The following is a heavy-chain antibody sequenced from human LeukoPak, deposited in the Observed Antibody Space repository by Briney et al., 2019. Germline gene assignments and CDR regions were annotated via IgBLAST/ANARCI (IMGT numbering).Heavy chain of an antibody. D-gene: IGHD3-3*01. CDR1: GGSTSNYF. J-gene: IGHJ4*02. V-gene: IGHV4-4*07. CDR2: IHTSGST. CDR3: ARDPEGHGYYFDY. Sequence: SETLSLACTVSGGSTSNYFCTWLRQSAGKGLEWIGRIHTSGSTNYNPSLKSRVSMSVDTSKNQFSLKLSSVTAADTAVYYCARDPEGHGYYFDYWGQGALVTVSS.